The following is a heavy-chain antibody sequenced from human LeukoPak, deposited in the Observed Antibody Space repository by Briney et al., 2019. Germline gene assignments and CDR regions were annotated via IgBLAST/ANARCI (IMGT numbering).Heavy chain of an antibody. CDR1: GFTFDNNA. D-gene: IGHD6-13*01. V-gene: IGHV3-9*01. CDR2: ISWNSGAI. CDR3: AKDTEDSSSWYYFDY. Sequence: GGSLRLSCAASGFTFDNNAMHWVRQTPGKGLEWVSGISWNSGAIGYADSVKGRFTISRDNAKNSLYLQMNSLRPGDTALYYCAKDTEDSSSWYYFDYWGQGTLITVSS. J-gene: IGHJ4*02.